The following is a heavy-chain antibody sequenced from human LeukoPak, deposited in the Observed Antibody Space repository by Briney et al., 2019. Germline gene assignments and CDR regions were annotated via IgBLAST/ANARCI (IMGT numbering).Heavy chain of an antibody. CDR2: ISAYNGNT. Sequence: ASVKVSSKASGYTFTSYGISWVRQAPGQGLEWMGWISAYNGNTNYAQKLQGRVTMTTDTSTSTAYMELRSLRSDDTAVYYCARVSPRDDCSSTSRYGNFDYWGQGTLVTVSS. V-gene: IGHV1-18*04. D-gene: IGHD2-2*01. CDR3: ARVSPRDDCSSTSRYGNFDY. J-gene: IGHJ4*02. CDR1: GYTFTSYG.